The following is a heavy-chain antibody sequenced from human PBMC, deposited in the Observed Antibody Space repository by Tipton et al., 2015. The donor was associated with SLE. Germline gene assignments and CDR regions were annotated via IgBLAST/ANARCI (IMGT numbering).Heavy chain of an antibody. CDR3: ARGPYYYMDV. CDR1: NGSISSSPHY. Sequence: TLSLTCTVSNGSISSSPHYWGWIRQSPGKGLEWVGSIYYSGSTYYNPSLKSRVTISVDTSRNQCSLNLTSVTAADTAVYYCARGPYYYMDVWGKGTTVTVPS. CDR2: IYYSGST. V-gene: IGHV4-39*07. J-gene: IGHJ6*03.